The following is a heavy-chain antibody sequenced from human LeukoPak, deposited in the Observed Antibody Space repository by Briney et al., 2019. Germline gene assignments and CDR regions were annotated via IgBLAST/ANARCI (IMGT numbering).Heavy chain of an antibody. CDR2: INPNSGGT. CDR1: GYTFTGNY. D-gene: IGHD6-13*01. J-gene: IGHJ3*02. CDR3: ARGVGQLVQGAFDI. V-gene: IGHV1-2*04. Sequence: ASVKVSCKASGYTFTGNYMHWVRQAPGQGLEWMGWINPNSGGTNYAQKFQGWVTMTRDTSISTAYMELSRLRSDDTAVYYCARGVGQLVQGAFDIWGQGTMVTVSS.